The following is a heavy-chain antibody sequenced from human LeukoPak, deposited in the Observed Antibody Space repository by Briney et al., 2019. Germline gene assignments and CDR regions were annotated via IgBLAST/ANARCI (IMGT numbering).Heavy chain of an antibody. Sequence: GASVKVSCKASGYTFTSYGISWVRQAPGQGLEWMGWISTYNGNTNYAQKLQGRVTMTTDTSTSTAYMELRSLRSDDTAVYYCARDLGRRGSGRSCNYYYNYMDVWGKGTTVTISS. D-gene: IGHD2-15*01. V-gene: IGHV1-18*01. CDR3: ARDLGRRGSGRSCNYYYNYMDV. CDR2: ISTYNGNT. J-gene: IGHJ6*03. CDR1: GYTFTSYG.